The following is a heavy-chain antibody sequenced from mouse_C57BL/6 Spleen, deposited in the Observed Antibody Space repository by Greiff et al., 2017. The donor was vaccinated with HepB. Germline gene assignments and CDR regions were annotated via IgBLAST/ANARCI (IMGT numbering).Heavy chain of an antibody. D-gene: IGHD4-1*01. CDR3: ARSRVNWDWYFDV. V-gene: IGHV1-64*01. J-gene: IGHJ1*03. CDR1: GYTFTSYW. Sequence: QVQLQQPGAELVKPGASVKLSCKASGYTFTSYWMHWVKQRPGQGLEWIGMIHPNSGSTNYNEKFKSKATLTVDKSSSTAYMQLSSLTSEDSAVYYCARSRVNWDWYFDVWGTGTTVTVSS. CDR2: IHPNSGST.